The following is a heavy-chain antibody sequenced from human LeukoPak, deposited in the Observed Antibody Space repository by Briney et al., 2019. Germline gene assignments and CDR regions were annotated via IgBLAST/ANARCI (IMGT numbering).Heavy chain of an antibody. D-gene: IGHD3-10*01. J-gene: IGHJ5*02. Sequence: SETLSLTCAVYGGSFSGYYWSWIRQPPGKGLERIGEINHSGSTNYNPSLKSRVTISVDTSKNQFSLKLSSVTAADTAVYYCARGGPRRIYYGSGSPGWFDPWGQGTLVTVSS. CDR1: GGSFSGYY. CDR3: ARGGPRRIYYGSGSPGWFDP. V-gene: IGHV4-34*01. CDR2: INHSGST.